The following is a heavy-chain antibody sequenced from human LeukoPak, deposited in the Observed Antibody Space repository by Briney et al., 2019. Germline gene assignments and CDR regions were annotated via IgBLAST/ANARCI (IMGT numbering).Heavy chain of an antibody. CDR1: GFSLSSYW. CDR3: ARLGSTTLKVSDY. J-gene: IGHJ4*02. Sequence: GGSLRLSCAVSGFSLSSYWMSWVRQAPGRGLEWVANIKQDGSEKHYVDSVKGRFTISRDNAKNSLYLQMNSLRAEDTALYYCARLGSTTLKVSDYWGQGTLVTVSS. D-gene: IGHD2-15*01. V-gene: IGHV3-7*01. CDR2: IKQDGSEK.